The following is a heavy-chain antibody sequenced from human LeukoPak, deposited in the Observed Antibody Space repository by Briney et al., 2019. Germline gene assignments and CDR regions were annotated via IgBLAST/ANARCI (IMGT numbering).Heavy chain of an antibody. J-gene: IGHJ4*02. Sequence: PGGSLRLSGSASGFTGNSTYMIWLPQAPGKAREGVSLIYSGCSTYYPDSVRGLFSISRDNSKTTLYLEMNSLRAEDTDVSYCASIADFWSGYHYWGQGTLVTVSS. CDR1: GFTGNSTY. CDR3: ASIADFWSGYHY. V-gene: IGHV3-53*01. D-gene: IGHD3-3*01. CDR2: IYSGCST.